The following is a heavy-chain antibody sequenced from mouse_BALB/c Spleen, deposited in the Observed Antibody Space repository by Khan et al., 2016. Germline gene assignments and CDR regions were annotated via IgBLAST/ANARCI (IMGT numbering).Heavy chain of an antibody. CDR2: ISYDGSN. J-gene: IGHJ4*01. V-gene: IGHV3-6*02. CDR1: VYSITSYNY. Sequence: EVKLEESGPGLVKPSQSLSLTCSVTVYSITSYNYWNWLRQFPGNKLEWMGYISYDGSNDYNPSLKNRISITRDTSKNQFFLKLNSVTTEDTATYYCARVITLYYAMDYWGQGTSVTVSS. CDR3: ARVITLYYAMDY.